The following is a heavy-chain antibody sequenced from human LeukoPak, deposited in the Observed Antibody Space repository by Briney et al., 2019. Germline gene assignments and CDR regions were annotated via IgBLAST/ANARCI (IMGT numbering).Heavy chain of an antibody. J-gene: IGHJ4*02. CDR1: GYIFTSFY. D-gene: IGHD2-21*02. CDR3: ARDRESVVVTAIDY. V-gene: IGHV1-46*01. Sequence: ASVKVSCKASGYIFTSFYMHWVRQAPGQGLEWMGIINPSGGNTGYAQKFQGRVTMTRDTSTSTVYMELSSLRSEDTVVYYCARDRESVVVTAIDYWGQGTLVTVSS. CDR2: INPSGGNT.